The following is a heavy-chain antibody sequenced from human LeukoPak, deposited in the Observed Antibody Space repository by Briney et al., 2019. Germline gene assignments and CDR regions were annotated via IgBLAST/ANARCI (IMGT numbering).Heavy chain of an antibody. D-gene: IGHD2-15*01. J-gene: IGHJ4*02. CDR2: ISGSGGST. V-gene: IGHV3-23*01. Sequence: PGGSLRLSCAASGFTFSSYAMSWVRQAPGKGLEWVSAISGSGGSTYYADSVKGRFTISRDNSKNTLYLQMNSLRAEDTAVYYCAKDGGYGSVTCGDLYYFDYWGQGTLVTVSS. CDR1: GFTFSSYA. CDR3: AKDGGYGSVTCGDLYYFDY.